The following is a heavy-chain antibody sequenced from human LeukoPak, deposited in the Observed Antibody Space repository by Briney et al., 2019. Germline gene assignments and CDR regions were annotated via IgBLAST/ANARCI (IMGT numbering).Heavy chain of an antibody. V-gene: IGHV3-66*01. D-gene: IGHD3-10*01. CDR1: GFTVSSNY. Sequence: GRSLRLSCAASGFTVSSNYMSWVRQATGKGLEWVSVIYSGGSTYYADSVKGRFTISRDNSKNTLYLQMNSLRAEDTAVYYCARDAFFGELLYYYGMDVWGQGTTVTVFS. J-gene: IGHJ6*02. CDR2: IYSGGST. CDR3: ARDAFFGELLYYYGMDV.